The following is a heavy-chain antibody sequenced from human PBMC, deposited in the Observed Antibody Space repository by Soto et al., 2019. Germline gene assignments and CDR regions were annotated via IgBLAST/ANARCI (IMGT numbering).Heavy chain of an antibody. CDR3: PADTERTYYYYAMDV. CDR1: GYSFTSYW. J-gene: IGHJ6*02. V-gene: IGHV5-51*01. Sequence: GESLKISCKGYGYSFTSYWIGWVRQTPGKGLEWMGIIYPGDSDIRYSPSFQGQVTMSVDKSIGTAYLQWSSLKASDTAIYYCPADTERTYYYYAMDVWGQGTKVTVS. CDR2: IYPGDSDI.